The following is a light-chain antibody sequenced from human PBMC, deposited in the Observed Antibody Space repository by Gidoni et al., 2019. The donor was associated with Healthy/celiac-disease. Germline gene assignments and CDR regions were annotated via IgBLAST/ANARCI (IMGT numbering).Light chain of an antibody. Sequence: EIVLTQSPGTLSLSPGERATLSCRASQSVSSSYLAWYQQKPGQAPRLLIYGASSRATGTPDRFSGSGSGTDFTLTISRLEPEDFAVYYCQQYGSSPPSYTFXQXTKLEIK. CDR1: QSVSSSY. CDR2: GAS. V-gene: IGKV3-20*01. CDR3: QQYGSSPPSYT. J-gene: IGKJ2*01.